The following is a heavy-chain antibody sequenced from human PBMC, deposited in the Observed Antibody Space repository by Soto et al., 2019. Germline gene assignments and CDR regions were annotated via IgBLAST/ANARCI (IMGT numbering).Heavy chain of an antibody. V-gene: IGHV1-69*08. D-gene: IGHD2-15*01. CDR1: GGTFSSYT. CDR3: ARDDCSGGSCYYNWFDP. CDR2: IIPILGIA. Sequence: QVQLVQSGAEVKKPGSSVKVSCKASGGTFSSYTISWVRQAPGQGLEWMGRIIPILGIANYAQKFQGRVTMTADKSTSTAYMELSSLRSEDTAVYYCARDDCSGGSCYYNWFDPWGQGTLVTVSS. J-gene: IGHJ5*02.